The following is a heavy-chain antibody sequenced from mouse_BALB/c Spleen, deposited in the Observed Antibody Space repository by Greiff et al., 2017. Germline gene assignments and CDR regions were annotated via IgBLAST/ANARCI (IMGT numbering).Heavy chain of an antibody. CDR3: ARDRGYAMDY. CDR1: GFNIKDTY. Sequence: EVKLMESGAELVKPGASVKLSCTASGFNIKDTYMHWVKQRPEQGLEWIGRIDPANGNTKYDPKFQGKATITADTSSNTAYLQLSSLTSEDTAVYYCARDRGYAMDYWGQGTSVTVSS. V-gene: IGHV14-3*02. D-gene: IGHD3-3*01. CDR2: IDPANGNT. J-gene: IGHJ4*01.